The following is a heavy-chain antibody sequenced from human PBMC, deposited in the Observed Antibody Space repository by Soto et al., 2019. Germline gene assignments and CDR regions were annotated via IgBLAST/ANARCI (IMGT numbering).Heavy chain of an antibody. J-gene: IGHJ3*02. CDR2: INPNRGGT. D-gene: IGHD6-19*01. V-gene: IGHV1-2*02. CDR1: GYTFTGYY. CDR3: ARDRYSSGLHPKGPHAFDI. Sequence: ASVKVSCKASGYTFTGYYMHWVRQAPGQGLEWMGWINPNRGGTNYAQKFQVRVTMTRDTSISTAYMELSRLRSDDTAVYYCARDRYSSGLHPKGPHAFDIWGQGTMVPVSS.